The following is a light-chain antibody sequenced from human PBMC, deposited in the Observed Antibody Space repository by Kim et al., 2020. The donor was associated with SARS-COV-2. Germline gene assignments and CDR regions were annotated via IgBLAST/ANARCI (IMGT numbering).Light chain of an antibody. Sequence: STGERADLSCRASQSVSSSNIAWYQQKPGQAPRLLIYGASSRATDMPDRFSGGGSGKDITLTISRLEPVNMAVHYCQRYGSSPLTFGGGSKVYIK. CDR1: QSVSSSN. J-gene: IGKJ4*01. CDR2: GAS. V-gene: IGKV3-20*01. CDR3: QRYGSSPLT.